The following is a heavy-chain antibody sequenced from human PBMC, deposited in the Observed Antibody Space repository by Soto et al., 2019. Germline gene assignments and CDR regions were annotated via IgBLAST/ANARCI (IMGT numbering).Heavy chain of an antibody. CDR3: ARGHTYYYDSSGYYPGSVFDY. Sequence: QVQLVESGGGVVQPGRSLRLSCAASGFTFSSYGMHWVRQAPGKGLEWVAVIWYDGSNKYYADSVKGRFTICRDNSKNTLYLQMNSLRAEDTAVYYCARGHTYYYDSSGYYPGSVFDYWGQGTLVTVSS. J-gene: IGHJ4*02. V-gene: IGHV3-33*01. D-gene: IGHD3-22*01. CDR2: IWYDGSNK. CDR1: GFTFSSYG.